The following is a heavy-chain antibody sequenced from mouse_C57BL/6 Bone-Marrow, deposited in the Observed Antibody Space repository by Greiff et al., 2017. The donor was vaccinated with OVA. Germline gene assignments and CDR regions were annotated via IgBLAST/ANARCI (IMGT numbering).Heavy chain of an antibody. CDR2: IDPDSGGT. V-gene: IGHV1-72*01. CDR3: ARLTWKDY. J-gene: IGHJ2*01. CDR1: GYTFTSYW. Sequence: QVQLQQPGAELVKPGASVKLSCTASGYTFTSYWMHWVRQTPGRGLEWIARIDPDSGGTKYAEKVKSKATMTVDNAYSTAYMQLSSLTSEDSAVYYCARLTWKDYWGQGTTLTVSS. D-gene: IGHD5-1*01.